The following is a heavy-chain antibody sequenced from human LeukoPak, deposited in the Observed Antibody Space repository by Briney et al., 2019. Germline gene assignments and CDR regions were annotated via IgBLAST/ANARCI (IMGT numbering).Heavy chain of an antibody. Sequence: GRSLRLSCAASGFTFSSYGMHWVRQAPGKGLEWVSVIWYYGSNKYYADSVKGRFTISRDNSKNTLYLQMNSLRAEDTAVYYCARAPYGSGSYYLRYWGQGAMVTVS. CDR3: ARAPYGSGSYYLRY. CDR1: GFTFSSYG. J-gene: IGHJ4*02. D-gene: IGHD3-10*01. V-gene: IGHV3-33*01. CDR2: IWYYGSNK.